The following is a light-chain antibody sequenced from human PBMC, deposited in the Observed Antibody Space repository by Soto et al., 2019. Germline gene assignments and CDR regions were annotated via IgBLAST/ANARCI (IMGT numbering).Light chain of an antibody. CDR1: QSVSSN. J-gene: IGKJ1*01. Sequence: EIVMTQSPATLSVPPGERATLSCRASQSVSSNLAWYQQKPGQAPRLLIYGASTRATDIPARFSGSGSGTEFTLTISSLQSEDFAVYYCKQYNNWWTFGQGTKVEIK. CDR3: KQYNNWWT. V-gene: IGKV3-15*01. CDR2: GAS.